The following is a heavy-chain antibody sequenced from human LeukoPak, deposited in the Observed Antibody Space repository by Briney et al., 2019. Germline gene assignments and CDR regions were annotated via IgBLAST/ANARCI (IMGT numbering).Heavy chain of an antibody. J-gene: IGHJ4*02. CDR2: IRYDGSNK. CDR3: ANSPGGSTGWSPDS. V-gene: IGHV3-30*02. CDR1: GFTFSNSG. Sequence: PGGSLRLSCAASGFTFSNSGMHWVRQAPGKGLEWVAFIRYDGSNKYYADSVKGRFTISRDNSKNTLYLQMNSLRAEDTAAYYCANSPGGSTGWSPDSWGQGTLVTVSS. D-gene: IGHD6-19*01.